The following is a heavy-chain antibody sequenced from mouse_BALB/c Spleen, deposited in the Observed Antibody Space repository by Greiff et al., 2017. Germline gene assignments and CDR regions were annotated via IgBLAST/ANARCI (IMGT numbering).Heavy chain of an antibody. CDR2: ISSGSSTI. CDR1: GFTFSSFG. CDR3: ARGAYYGNYVAMDY. V-gene: IGHV5-17*02. D-gene: IGHD2-10*01. J-gene: IGHJ4*01. Sequence: EVMLVESGGGLVQPGGSRKLSCAASGFTFSSFGMHWVRQAPEKGLEWVAYISSGSSTIYYADTVKGRFTISRDNPKNTLFLQMTSLRSEDTAMYYCARGAYYGNYVAMDYWGQGTSVTVSS.